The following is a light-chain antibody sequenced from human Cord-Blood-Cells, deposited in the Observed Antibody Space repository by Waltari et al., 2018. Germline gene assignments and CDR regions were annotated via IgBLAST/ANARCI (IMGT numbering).Light chain of an antibody. CDR2: AAS. V-gene: IGKV1-39*01. CDR3: QQSYSTPRT. Sequence: DIQMTQSPSSLSASVGDRVTITCRARQNISSYLNWYQQKPGKAPKRLIYAASSLQSGVPSRFSGSGSGTDFTLTISSLQPEDFATYYCQQSYSTPRTFRQGTKVEIK. J-gene: IGKJ1*01. CDR1: QNISSY.